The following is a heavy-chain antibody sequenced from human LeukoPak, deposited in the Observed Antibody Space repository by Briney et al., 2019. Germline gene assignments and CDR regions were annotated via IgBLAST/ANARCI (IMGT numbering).Heavy chain of an antibody. V-gene: IGHV4-34*01. CDR1: DDSFSAYY. Sequence: SETLSLTCVVYDDSFSAYYWSWIRQPPGKGLEWIGEINHSGSTNYNPSLKSRVTISIDTSKHRFSLKLSSVTAEDTAVYYCARAAVLDAFDIWGQGTMVTVSS. J-gene: IGHJ3*02. CDR3: ARAAVLDAFDI. CDR2: INHSGST.